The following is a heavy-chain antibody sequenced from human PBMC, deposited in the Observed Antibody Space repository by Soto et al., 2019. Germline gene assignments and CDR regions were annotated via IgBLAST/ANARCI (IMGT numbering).Heavy chain of an antibody. CDR1: GFTFSSYA. D-gene: IGHD6-6*01. V-gene: IGHV3-30-3*01. CDR2: ISYDGSNK. Sequence: QVQLVESGGGVVQPGRSLRLSCAASGFTFSSYAMHWVRQAPGKGLEWVAVISYDGSNKYYADSVRGRFTISRDNSKNTLYLQMNSLTSEDTAVYSCARDQYSSSSQYYYYAMDVWGQGTTVTVSS. J-gene: IGHJ6*02. CDR3: ARDQYSSSSQYYYYAMDV.